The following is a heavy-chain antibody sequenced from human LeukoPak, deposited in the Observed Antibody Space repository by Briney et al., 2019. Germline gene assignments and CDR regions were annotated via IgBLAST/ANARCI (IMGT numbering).Heavy chain of an antibody. J-gene: IGHJ4*02. Sequence: GSLRLSCAASGFTFSNAWMSWVRQAPGKGLEWVGRIKSKTDGGTTDYAAPVKGRFTISRDDSKNTLYLQMNSLRAEDTAVYYCAKDVSMAAAGTGDYWGQGTLVTVSS. CDR2: IKSKTDGGTT. CDR1: GFTFSNAW. V-gene: IGHV3-15*01. CDR3: AKDVSMAAAGTGDY. D-gene: IGHD6-13*01.